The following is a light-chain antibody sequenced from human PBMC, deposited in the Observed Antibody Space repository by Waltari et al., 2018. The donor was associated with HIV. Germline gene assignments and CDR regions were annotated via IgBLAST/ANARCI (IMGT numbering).Light chain of an antibody. J-gene: IGLJ1*01. CDR3: AAWDARLDGLYV. CDR2: NNS. CDR1: GPNIGNYT. V-gene: IGLV1-44*01. Sequence: QSVLTQPPSASGTPGQRVTISCSGSGPNIGNYTGNWYQLLPGAAPKLLIYNNSRRPSGVPDRFSGSKSGTSASLAISGLQSDDEAGYYCAAWDARLDGLYVFGTGTRVTVL.